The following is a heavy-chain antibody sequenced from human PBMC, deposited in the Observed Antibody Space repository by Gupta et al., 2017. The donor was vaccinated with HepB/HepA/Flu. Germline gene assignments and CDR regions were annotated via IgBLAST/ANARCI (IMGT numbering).Heavy chain of an antibody. J-gene: IGHJ5*02. Sequence: DVQLVQSVAEAKTAGESLKISCKGSGYRFTSYWIGWVRQMPGKGLEWMGIISPGDSDTRYIPSFQGQVTISADKSISTAYLQWSSLKASDTAMYYCARDIRFWEDNWFDPWGQGTLVTVSS. D-gene: IGHD3-3*01. CDR3: ARDIRFWEDNWFDP. V-gene: IGHV5-51*01. CDR1: GYRFTSYW. CDR2: ISPGDSDT.